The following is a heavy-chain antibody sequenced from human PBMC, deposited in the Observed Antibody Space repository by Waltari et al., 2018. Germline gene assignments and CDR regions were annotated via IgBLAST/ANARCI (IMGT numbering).Heavy chain of an antibody. Sequence: QVQLQESGPSLLKPSETLSPIGPSPVGSTSGFYWSWVRQPPGKGLDWIGYIYYTGSTNFNPSLKSRVTMSVDTSKNQFSLKLSSVTAADTAFYYCARGGGGDWEWFDPWGQGTLVTVSS. CDR2: IYYTGST. CDR3: ARGGGGDWEWFDP. J-gene: IGHJ5*02. V-gene: IGHV4-59*01. CDR1: VGSTSGFY. D-gene: IGHD2-21*02.